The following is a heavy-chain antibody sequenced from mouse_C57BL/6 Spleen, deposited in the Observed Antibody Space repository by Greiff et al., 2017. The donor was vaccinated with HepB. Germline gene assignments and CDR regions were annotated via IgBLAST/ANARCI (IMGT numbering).Heavy chain of an antibody. D-gene: IGHD2-5*01. CDR2: ISYDGSN. CDR3: AREDYYSNHWYFDV. V-gene: IGHV3-6*01. J-gene: IGHJ1*03. CDR1: GYSITSGYY. Sequence: ESGPGLVKPSQSLSLTCSVTGYSITSGYYWNWIRQFPGNKLEWMGYISYDGSNNYNPSLKNRISITRDTSKNQFFLKLNSVTTEDTATYYCAREDYYSNHWYFDVWGTGTTVTVSS.